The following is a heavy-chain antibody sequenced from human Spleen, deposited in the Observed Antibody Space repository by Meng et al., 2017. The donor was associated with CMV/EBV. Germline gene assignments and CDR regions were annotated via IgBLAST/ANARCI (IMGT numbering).Heavy chain of an antibody. Sequence: ASVKVSCKASGYTFISYGISWVRQAPGQGLEWMGWISGYNGNTNYAQKVQGRVTMTTDTSTSTVYMELRSLRSDDTAVYYCAREWNEGYYYYGMDVWGQGTTVTVSS. CDR1: GYTFISYG. CDR2: ISGYNGNT. D-gene: IGHD1-1*01. CDR3: AREWNEGYYYYGMDV. V-gene: IGHV1-18*01. J-gene: IGHJ6*02.